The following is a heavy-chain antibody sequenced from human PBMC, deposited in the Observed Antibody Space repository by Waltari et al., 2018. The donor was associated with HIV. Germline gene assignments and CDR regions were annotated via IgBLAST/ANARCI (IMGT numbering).Heavy chain of an antibody. V-gene: IGHV1-24*01. CDR3: TTYRNWNGDYNGMDV. J-gene: IGHJ6*02. CDR1: GFRFRDVS. D-gene: IGHD1-20*01. Sequence: QVQVVQSGAEVKKPGASVKVSCKVSGFRFRDVSMVWVRQAPGKGLEWVGSYDPEDGEMVYEQKLQGRVSMTEDTSSDTAYMELSSLRSEDTAVYYCTTYRNWNGDYNGMDVWGQGTTVTVSS. CDR2: YDPEDGEM.